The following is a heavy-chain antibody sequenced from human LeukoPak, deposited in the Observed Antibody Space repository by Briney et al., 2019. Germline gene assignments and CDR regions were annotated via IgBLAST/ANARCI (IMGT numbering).Heavy chain of an antibody. CDR3: AREGAYGKQGYFDY. D-gene: IGHD3-16*01. V-gene: IGHV3-64*01. CDR1: GFTFSSYA. CDR2: ISSNGGST. J-gene: IGHJ4*02. Sequence: GGSLRLSCAASGFTFSSYAMHWVRQAPGKGLEYVSAISSNGGSTYYANSVKGRFTISRDNSKNTLYLQMGSLRAEDMAVYYCAREGAYGKQGYFDYWGQGTLVTVSS.